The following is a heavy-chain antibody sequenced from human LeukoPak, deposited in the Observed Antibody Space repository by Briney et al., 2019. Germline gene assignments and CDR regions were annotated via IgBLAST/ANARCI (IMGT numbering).Heavy chain of an antibody. V-gene: IGHV3-23*01. Sequence: RGGTLRLSCAASGFTFSNYGMNWVRQAPRPGQERVSALSSSGGSTYYADSVKGRFTISRDNSKNSLYLQMSSLRAEDTAVYYCAKGGGFDWLNYYYMDVWGKGTTVIISS. D-gene: IGHD3-9*01. J-gene: IGHJ6*03. CDR3: AKGGGFDWLNYYYMDV. CDR1: GFTFSNYG. CDR2: LSSSGGST.